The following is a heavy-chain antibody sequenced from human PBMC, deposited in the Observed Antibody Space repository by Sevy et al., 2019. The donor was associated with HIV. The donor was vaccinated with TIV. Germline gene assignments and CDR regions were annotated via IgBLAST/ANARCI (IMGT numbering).Heavy chain of an antibody. CDR3: AKEIAGEGSGSYYFDY. J-gene: IGHJ4*02. CDR1: GFTFDDYT. CDR2: ITWDGGSP. V-gene: IGHV3-43D*03. Sequence: GGSLRLSCTASGFTFDDYTMYWVRQAPGKGLEWVSSITWDGGSPYYADSVKGRFTISRDNSKNSLYLQMNSLRPEDTALYYCAKEIAGEGSGSYYFDYWGQGTLVTVSS. D-gene: IGHD3-10*01.